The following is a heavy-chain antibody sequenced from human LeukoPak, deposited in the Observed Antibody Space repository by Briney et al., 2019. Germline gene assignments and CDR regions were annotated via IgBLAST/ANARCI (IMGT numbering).Heavy chain of an antibody. CDR1: GGSVSSNSAA. CDR3: ARTDFGIAAAGTLDY. D-gene: IGHD6-13*01. Sequence: KPSQTLSLTCAISGGSVSSNSAAWNWIRQSPSRGLEWLGRTYYRSKWYNDYAVSVKSRIAINPDTSKNQFSLQLNSATPEDTAVYYCARTDFGIAAAGTLDYWGQGTLVTVSS. J-gene: IGHJ4*02. V-gene: IGHV6-1*01. CDR2: TYYRSKWYN.